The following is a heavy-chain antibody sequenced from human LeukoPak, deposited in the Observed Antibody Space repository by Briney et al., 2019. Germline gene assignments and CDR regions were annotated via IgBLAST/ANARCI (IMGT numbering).Heavy chain of an antibody. Sequence: GGSPRLSCAVSGFIFSSYAMSWVRQAPGKGLEWVSAVSGSGGSTYYADSVKGRFTISRDNSKNTLYLQMSSLRADDTAVYYCAKDVRGYSSGIDYWGQGTLVTVSS. CDR1: GFIFSSYA. V-gene: IGHV3-23*01. J-gene: IGHJ4*02. D-gene: IGHD6-19*01. CDR2: VSGSGGST. CDR3: AKDVRGYSSGIDY.